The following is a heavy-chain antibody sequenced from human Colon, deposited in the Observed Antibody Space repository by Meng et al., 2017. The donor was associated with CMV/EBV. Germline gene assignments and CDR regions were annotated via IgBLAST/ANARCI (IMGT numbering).Heavy chain of an antibody. CDR1: GFTFSSYS. V-gene: IGHV3-21*01. Sequence: GESLKISCAASGFTFSSYSMNWVRQAPGKGLEWVSSISSSSSYIYYADSVKGRFTISRDNAKNSLYLQMNSLRAEDTAVYYCARDGRGGDLGWFHYYGMDVWGQGTTVTVSS. J-gene: IGHJ6*02. CDR2: ISSSSSYI. D-gene: IGHD1-26*01. CDR3: ARDGRGGDLGWFHYYGMDV.